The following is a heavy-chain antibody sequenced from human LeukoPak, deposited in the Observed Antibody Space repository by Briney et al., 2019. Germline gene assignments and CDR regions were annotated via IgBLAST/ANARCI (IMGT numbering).Heavy chain of an antibody. D-gene: IGHD3-22*01. CDR2: ISHRGRT. CDR3: ASLRYYDSSGWNAFDI. J-gene: IGHJ3*02. CDR1: GGSLSDYY. V-gene: IGHV4-34*01. Sequence: SETLSLTCAVYGGSLSDYYWSWIRQSPGKGLEWIGEISHRGRTYYNLSLKSRATISVDTSKNQFSLKLSSVTAADAAVYYCASLRYYDSSGWNAFDIWGQGTMVTVSS.